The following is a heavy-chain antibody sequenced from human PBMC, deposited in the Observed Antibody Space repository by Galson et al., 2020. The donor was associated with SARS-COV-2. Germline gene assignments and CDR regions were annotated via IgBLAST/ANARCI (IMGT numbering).Heavy chain of an antibody. D-gene: IGHD3-10*01. J-gene: IGHJ6*03. CDR1: GYSFTSYW. Sequence: HGESLKISCKGSGYSFTSYWIGWVRQMPGKGLEWMGIIYPGDSDTRYSPSFQGQVTISADKSISTAYLQWSSLKASDTAMYYCARSGGSGSYGPYYMDVWGKGTTVTVSS. CDR2: IYPGDSDT. CDR3: ARSGGSGSYGPYYMDV. V-gene: IGHV5-51*01.